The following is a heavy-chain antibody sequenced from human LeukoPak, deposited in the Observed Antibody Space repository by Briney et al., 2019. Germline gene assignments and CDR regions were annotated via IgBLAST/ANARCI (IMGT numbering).Heavy chain of an antibody. Sequence: SETLSLTCTVSGGSINNYWSWIRQPAGKGLEWIGHIYTSGSTNNNPSLKSRLTLSLDTSKNQFSLNLNSVTAADTAVYYCARATNPGFGKYHFDYWGQGTLVTVSS. D-gene: IGHD2-2*02. CDR3: ARATNPGFGKYHFDY. CDR1: GGSINNY. CDR2: IYTSGST. V-gene: IGHV4-4*07. J-gene: IGHJ4*02.